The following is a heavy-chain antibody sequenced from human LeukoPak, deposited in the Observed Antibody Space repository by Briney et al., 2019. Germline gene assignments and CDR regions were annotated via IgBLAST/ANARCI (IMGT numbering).Heavy chain of an antibody. CDR3: ARDDGTGSYRFDP. J-gene: IGHJ5*02. CDR2: ISAFNGLT. CDR1: GYTFNYYG. Sequence: GASVKFSCKASGYTFNYYGVSWMRQAPGQGLEWMGWISAFNGLTKYTPKLQGRVTLTTDTSTSTAYMGLRNLRSDDTAVYYCARDDGTGSYRFDPWGQGTLVTVSS. V-gene: IGHV1-18*04. D-gene: IGHD3-16*02.